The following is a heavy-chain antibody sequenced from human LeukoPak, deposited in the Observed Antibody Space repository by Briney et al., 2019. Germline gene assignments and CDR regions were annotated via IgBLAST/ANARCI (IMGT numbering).Heavy chain of an antibody. V-gene: IGHV4-39*07. CDR1: GGSISSSSYY. CDR3: ARGGDYPTYYFDY. Sequence: KPSETLSLTCTVSGGSISSSSYYWGWIRQPPGKGLEWIGSVYYSGSTYYNPSLKSRVTTSVDTSKNQFSLKLSSVTAADTAVYYCARGGDYPTYYFDYWGQGILVTVSS. D-gene: IGHD4-17*01. CDR2: VYYSGST. J-gene: IGHJ4*02.